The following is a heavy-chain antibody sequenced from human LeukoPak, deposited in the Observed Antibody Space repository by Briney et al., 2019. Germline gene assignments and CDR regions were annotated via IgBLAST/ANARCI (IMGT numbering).Heavy chain of an antibody. J-gene: IGHJ3*02. D-gene: IGHD1-26*01. CDR2: ISWNSGSI. V-gene: IGHV3-9*01. CDR1: GFTFDDYA. CDR3: AKDRVGATSGAFDI. Sequence: GGSLRLSCAASGFTFDDYAMHWVRQAPGKGLEWVSGISWNSGSIGYADSVKGRFTISRDNAKNSLYLQMNSLRAEDTALYYCAKDRVGATSGAFDIWGQGTMVTVSS.